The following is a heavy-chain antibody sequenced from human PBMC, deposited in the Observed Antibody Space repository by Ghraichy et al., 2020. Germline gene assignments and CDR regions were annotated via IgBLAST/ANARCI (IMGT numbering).Heavy chain of an antibody. CDR3: AKESSGVVVTAFEY. V-gene: IGHV3-48*01. CDR2: ISSSSSTI. J-gene: IGHJ4*02. D-gene: IGHD2-21*02. Sequence: GGSLRLSCAASGFTFSSYSMNWVRQAPGKGLEWVSYISSSSSTIYYADSVKGRFTISRENAKNSLYLQMNSLRAEDTAVYYCAKESSGVVVTAFEYWGQGTLVTVSS. CDR1: GFTFSSYS.